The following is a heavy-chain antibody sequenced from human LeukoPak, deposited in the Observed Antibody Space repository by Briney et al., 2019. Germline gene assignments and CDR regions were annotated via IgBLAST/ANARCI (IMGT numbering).Heavy chain of an antibody. CDR3: ARRLNYGDYGNDY. CDR1: GFTFSRYS. J-gene: IGHJ4*02. V-gene: IGHV3-21*01. D-gene: IGHD4-17*01. CDR2: ISRSSRYI. Sequence: PGGALRLSCAASGFTFSRYSMNWVGQAPGKGLEGVSAISRSSRYIYFADSVKGRLTISRDNAKNSLYLQMNSLRAEDTAVYYCARRLNYGDYGNDYWGQGTLVTVSS.